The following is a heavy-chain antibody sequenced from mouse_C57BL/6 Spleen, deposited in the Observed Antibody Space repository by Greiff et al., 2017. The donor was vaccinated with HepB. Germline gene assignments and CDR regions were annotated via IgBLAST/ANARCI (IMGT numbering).Heavy chain of an antibody. CDR3: ARKGDGSSYYWYFDV. CDR2: IYPGDGDT. Sequence: VQLQQSGPELVKPGASVKISCKASGYAFSSSWMNWVKQRPGKGLEWIGRIYPGDGDTNYNGKFKGKATLTADKSSSTAYMQLSSLTSEDSAVYFCARKGDGSSYYWYFDVWGTGTTVTVSS. J-gene: IGHJ1*03. CDR1: GYAFSSSW. D-gene: IGHD1-1*01. V-gene: IGHV1-82*01.